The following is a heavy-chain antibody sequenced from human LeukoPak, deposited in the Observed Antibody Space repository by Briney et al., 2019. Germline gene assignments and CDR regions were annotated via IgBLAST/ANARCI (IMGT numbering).Heavy chain of an antibody. CDR2: IIPILGIA. V-gene: IGHV1-69*04. Sequence: GASVKVSCKASGGTFSSYAIIWVRQAPGQGLEWMGRIIPILGIANYAQKFQGRVTITADKSPSTAYMELSSLRSEDTAVYYCASARYSYGPHEFDYWGQGTLVTVSS. CDR1: GGTFSSYA. D-gene: IGHD5-18*01. J-gene: IGHJ4*02. CDR3: ASARYSYGPHEFDY.